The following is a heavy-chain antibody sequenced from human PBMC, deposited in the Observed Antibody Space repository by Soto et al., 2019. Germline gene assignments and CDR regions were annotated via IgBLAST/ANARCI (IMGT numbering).Heavy chain of an antibody. CDR1: GYTFTGYG. CDR2: ISAYNGKT. Sequence: QVQLVQSGTEVRKPGASVKVSCQASGYTFTGYGITWVRQAPGQGLEWMGWISAYNGKTNYAQKFQGRLTMTTDTSTSTAYMELRSLRSDDTAVYYCAREGYIPDYWGQGTLVTVSS. D-gene: IGHD5-12*01. V-gene: IGHV1-18*01. CDR3: AREGYIPDY. J-gene: IGHJ4*02.